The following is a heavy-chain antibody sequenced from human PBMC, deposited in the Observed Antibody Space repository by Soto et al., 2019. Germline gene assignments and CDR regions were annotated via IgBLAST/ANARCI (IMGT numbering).Heavy chain of an antibody. CDR1: GGSISSSNW. CDR3: ARDRLNMVRGLIYYYYGMDV. V-gene: IGHV4-4*02. J-gene: IGHJ6*02. CDR2: IYHSGST. D-gene: IGHD3-10*01. Sequence: TLSLTCAVPGGSISSSNWWSWVRQPPGKGLEWIGEIYHSGSTNYNPSLKSRVTISVDKSKNQFSLKLSSVTAADTAVYYCARDRLNMVRGLIYYYYGMDVCGQGPTVTVYS.